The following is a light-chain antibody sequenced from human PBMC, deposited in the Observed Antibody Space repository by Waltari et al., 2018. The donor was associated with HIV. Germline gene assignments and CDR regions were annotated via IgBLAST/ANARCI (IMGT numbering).Light chain of an antibody. J-gene: IGLJ2*01. CDR2: GNN. CDR3: QSYDSSLTGSV. V-gene: IGLV1-40*01. Sequence: QSVLTQPPSVSGAPGQRVTISCTGSSSNIGAGYDVHWYQQVPGTAPKLLIYGNNNRPSGVPDRCAASKSGASPSLAITGLQAEDEADYYRQSYDSSLTGSVFGGGTKLTVL. CDR1: SSNIGAGYD.